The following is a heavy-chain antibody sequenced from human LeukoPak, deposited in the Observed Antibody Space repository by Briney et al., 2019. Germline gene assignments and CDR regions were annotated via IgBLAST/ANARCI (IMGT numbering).Heavy chain of an antibody. D-gene: IGHD1-26*01. Sequence: GGSLRLSCAASGFTFSSYAMSWVRQAPGKGLEWVSAISGSGGSTYYADSVKGRFTISRDNSKNTLYLQMNSLRAEDTAVYYCAKDGGSGSYSSVVTFDYWGQGTLVTVSS. CDR1: GFTFSSYA. J-gene: IGHJ4*02. CDR2: ISGSGGST. V-gene: IGHV3-23*01. CDR3: AKDGGSGSYSSVVTFDY.